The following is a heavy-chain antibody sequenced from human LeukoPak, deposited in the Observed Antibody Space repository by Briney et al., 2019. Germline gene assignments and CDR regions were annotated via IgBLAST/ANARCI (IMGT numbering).Heavy chain of an antibody. D-gene: IGHD4-11*01. Sequence: PGGSLRLSCAASGFTFSTYAMSWVRKAPGKGLGWVSLISGSGGSTYYADSVKGRFTISRDNGKNTLSLQMNSLRAEDTGLDYCAKERLTTTTTDSCGRGTLVTVSS. CDR1: GFTFSTYA. V-gene: IGHV3-23*01. J-gene: IGHJ4*02. CDR3: AKERLTTTTTDS. CDR2: ISGSGGST.